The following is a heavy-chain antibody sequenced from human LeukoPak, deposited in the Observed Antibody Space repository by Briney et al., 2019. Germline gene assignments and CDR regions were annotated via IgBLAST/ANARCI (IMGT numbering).Heavy chain of an antibody. J-gene: IGHJ4*02. V-gene: IGHV4-34*01. CDR2: INHSGST. Sequence: SETLSLTCAVYGGSLSGYYWSWIRQPPRKGLEWIGEINHSGSTNYNPSLKSRVTISVDTSKNQFSLKLSSVTAADTAVYYCARSQARYYDFWSGLTLDYWGQGTLVTVSS. CDR3: ARSQARYYDFWSGLTLDY. CDR1: GGSLSGYY. D-gene: IGHD3-3*01.